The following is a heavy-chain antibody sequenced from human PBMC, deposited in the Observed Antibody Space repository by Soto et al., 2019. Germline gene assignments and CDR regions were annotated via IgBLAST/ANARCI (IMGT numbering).Heavy chain of an antibody. J-gene: IGHJ4*02. CDR3: ATGLSQYGGVFDY. Sequence: EVQLLESGGGLVQPGGSLRLSCAASGFTFSSYAMSWVRQAPGKGLEWVSAISGSGGRTYYADSVKGRFTISRDNSKPTLYLPMNSLRAEDTAVYYCATGLSQYGGVFDYWGQGTLVTVSS. CDR1: GFTFSSYA. V-gene: IGHV3-23*01. CDR2: ISGSGGRT. D-gene: IGHD2-2*01.